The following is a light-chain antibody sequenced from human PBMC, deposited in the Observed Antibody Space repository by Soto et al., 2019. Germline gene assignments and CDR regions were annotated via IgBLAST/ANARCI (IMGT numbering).Light chain of an antibody. V-gene: IGLV8-61*01. CDR2: NTT. CDR3: ALYVGSGTVV. Sequence: QAVVTQEPSFSVSPGGTGILTCGLTSGSVSTSYYPSWYQQSPGLAPRTLIYNTTTRSSGVPDRFSGSILGNKAALNITGAQSDDESDYLCALYVGSGTVVFGGGTKLTVL. CDR1: SGSVSTSYY. J-gene: IGLJ2*01.